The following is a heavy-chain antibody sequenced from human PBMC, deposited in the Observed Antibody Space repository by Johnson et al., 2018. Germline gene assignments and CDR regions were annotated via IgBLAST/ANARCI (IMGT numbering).Heavy chain of an antibody. V-gene: IGHV4-61*02. CDR3: ARDLPYFERSSPPGMDI. D-gene: IGHD3-9*01. Sequence: QVQLQESGQGLVKPSETLSLNCTVSGGSVSNGSYYWSWIRQSAEKGLEWIGRLYTSGSTNYNPSFKSRVTMSVVTSKNQFSLKMTSVTAADTAVYFVARDLPYFERSSPPGMDIWGQGTTVTVAS. CDR2: LYTSGST. J-gene: IGHJ6*02. CDR1: GGSVSNGSYY.